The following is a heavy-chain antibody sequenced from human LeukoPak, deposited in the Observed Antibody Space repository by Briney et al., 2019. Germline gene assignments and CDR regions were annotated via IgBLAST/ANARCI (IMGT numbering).Heavy chain of an antibody. Sequence: PSETLPLTCTVSGGSISSYYWSWIRQPPGKGLEWIGYIYYSGSTNYNPSLKSRVTISVDTPKNQFSLKLSSVTAADTAVYYCARQFGEGTLDYWGQGTLVTVSS. CDR1: GGSISSYY. CDR2: IYYSGST. J-gene: IGHJ4*02. D-gene: IGHD3-3*01. V-gene: IGHV4-59*08. CDR3: ARQFGEGTLDY.